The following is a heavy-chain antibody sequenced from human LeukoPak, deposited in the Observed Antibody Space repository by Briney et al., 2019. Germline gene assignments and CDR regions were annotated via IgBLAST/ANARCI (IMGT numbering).Heavy chain of an antibody. V-gene: IGHV4-61*02. J-gene: IGHJ5*02. CDR1: GGSISSSSYY. CDR2: IYTSGSS. CDR3: ARDLYGHYWFDP. Sequence: SETLSLTCTVSGGSISSSSYYWSWIRQPAGKGLEWIGRIYTSGSSNYNPSLKSRVTISVDTSKNQFSLKLSSVAAADTAVYYCARDLYGHYWFDPWGQGTLVTVSS. D-gene: IGHD3-10*01.